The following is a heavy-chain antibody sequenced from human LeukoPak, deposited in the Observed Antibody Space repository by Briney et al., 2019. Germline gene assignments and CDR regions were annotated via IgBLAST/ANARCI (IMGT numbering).Heavy chain of an antibody. D-gene: IGHD3-3*01. CDR3: ARDYGRLTYYDFWSGYTAGYFDY. Sequence: PGGSLRLSCAASGFTFSSYWMHWVRQAPGKGLVWASRINSDGSSTSYADSVKGRFTISRDNAKNTLYLQMNSLRAEDTAVYYCARDYGRLTYYDFWSGYTAGYFDYWGQGTLVTVSS. J-gene: IGHJ4*02. V-gene: IGHV3-74*01. CDR2: INSDGSST. CDR1: GFTFSSYW.